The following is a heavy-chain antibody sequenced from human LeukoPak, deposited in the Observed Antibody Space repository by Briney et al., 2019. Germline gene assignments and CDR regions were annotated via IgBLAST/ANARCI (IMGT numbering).Heavy chain of an antibody. D-gene: IGHD6-6*01. CDR1: GFIFRNSW. Sequence: PGGSLRLSCAASGFIFRNSWMSWVRQAPGKGLEWVSYISSSSSTIYYADSVKGRFTISRDNAKNSLYLQMNSLRAEDTAVYYCARTLGIGSSSNFFDYWGQGTLVTVSS. CDR2: ISSSSSTI. J-gene: IGHJ4*02. CDR3: ARTLGIGSSSNFFDY. V-gene: IGHV3-48*01.